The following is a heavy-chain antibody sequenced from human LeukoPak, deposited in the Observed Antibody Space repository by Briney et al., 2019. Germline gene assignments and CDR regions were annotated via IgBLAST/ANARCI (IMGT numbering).Heavy chain of an antibody. Sequence: SETLSLTCAVYGGSFSGYYWGWIRQPPGKGLEWIGSIYHSGSTYYNPSLKSRVTISVDTSKNQFSLKLSSVTAADTAVYYCARDGIAVAGTGYFDYWGQGTLVTVSS. CDR3: ARDGIAVAGTGYFDY. D-gene: IGHD6-19*01. CDR1: GGSFSGYY. J-gene: IGHJ4*02. V-gene: IGHV4-38-2*02. CDR2: IYHSGST.